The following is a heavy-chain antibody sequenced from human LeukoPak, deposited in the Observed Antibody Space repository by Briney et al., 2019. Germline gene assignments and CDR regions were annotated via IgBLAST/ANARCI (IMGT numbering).Heavy chain of an antibody. CDR3: ARDSSSSLDY. J-gene: IGHJ4*02. CDR1: GFTFSSDA. Sequence: PGGSLRLSCAASGFTFSSDAMHWVRQAPGKGLEWVAVISYDGSNKYYADSVKGRFTISRDNSKNTLYLQMNSLRAEDTAVYYCARDSSSSLDYWGQGTLVTVSS. V-gene: IGHV3-30*04. CDR2: ISYDGSNK. D-gene: IGHD6-6*01.